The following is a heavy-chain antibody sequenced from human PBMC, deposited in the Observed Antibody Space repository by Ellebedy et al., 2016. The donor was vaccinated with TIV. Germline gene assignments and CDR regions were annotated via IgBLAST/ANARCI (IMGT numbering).Heavy chain of an antibody. Sequence: SETLSLTCAVSGGSLSDNYWTWFRQPPGKGLEWIGYLYYTGSTNYNPSLKSRVTISVNTPRNQFSLKLSSLTAADTAVYYCVSSVSVDAFDLWGQGTMVTVSS. J-gene: IGHJ3*01. D-gene: IGHD3-10*01. CDR3: VSSVSVDAFDL. CDR2: LYYTGST. CDR1: GGSLSDNY. V-gene: IGHV4-59*01.